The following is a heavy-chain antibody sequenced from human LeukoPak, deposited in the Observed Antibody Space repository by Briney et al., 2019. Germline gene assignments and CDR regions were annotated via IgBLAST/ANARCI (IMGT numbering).Heavy chain of an antibody. D-gene: IGHD1-26*01. V-gene: IGHV4-34*01. CDR3: ARDTPYSGSYYAFDI. J-gene: IGHJ3*02. Sequence: PSETLSLTCTVYGGSFTDYFWTWIRQSPGKGLEWIGEINDYTGDTNYNPSLKSRVTISVDTSKNQFSLKLSSVTAADTAVYYCARDTPYSGSYYAFDIWGQGTMVTVSS. CDR2: INDYTGDT. CDR1: GGSFTDYF.